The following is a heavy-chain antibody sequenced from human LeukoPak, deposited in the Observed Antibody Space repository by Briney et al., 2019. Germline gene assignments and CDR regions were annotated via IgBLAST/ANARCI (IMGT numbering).Heavy chain of an antibody. CDR2: INPNSGGT. D-gene: IGHD6-19*01. CDR3: ARFAVHRRLAVAGQFGLDY. V-gene: IGHV1-2*02. CDR1: GYIFTGYY. J-gene: IGHJ4*02. Sequence: ASVKVSCKASGYIFTGYYIHWVRQAPGQGLEWMGWINPNSGGTNYAQKFQGRVTMTRDTSTSTVYMELSSLRSEDTAVYYCARFAVHRRLAVAGQFGLDYWGQGTLVTVSS.